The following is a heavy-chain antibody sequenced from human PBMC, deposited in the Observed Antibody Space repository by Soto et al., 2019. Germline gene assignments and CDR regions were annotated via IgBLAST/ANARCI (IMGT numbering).Heavy chain of an antibody. CDR1: GFTFSSYS. Sequence: EVQLLESGGGLVQPGGSLRLSCAASGFTFSSYSMSWVRQAPGKGLEWVSAISGSGGSTYYADSVKGRFTISRDNSKNTLYLQMNSLRAEYTAVYYCAKNPPDFWSGYYDYRCQGTLVTVSS. V-gene: IGHV3-23*01. J-gene: IGHJ4*02. CDR2: ISGSGGST. D-gene: IGHD3-3*01. CDR3: AKNPPDFWSGYYDY.